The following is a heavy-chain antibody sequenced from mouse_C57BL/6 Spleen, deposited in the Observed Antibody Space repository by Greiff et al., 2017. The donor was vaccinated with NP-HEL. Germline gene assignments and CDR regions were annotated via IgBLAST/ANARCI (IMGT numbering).Heavy chain of an antibody. D-gene: IGHD1-1*01. CDR3: ARSTVVRNYAMDY. CDR1: GFTFSSYA. CDR2: ISDGGSYT. J-gene: IGHJ4*01. Sequence: VQGVESGGGLVKPGGSLKLSCAASGFTFSSYAMSWVRQTPEKRLEWVATISDGGSYTYYPDNVKGRFTISRDNAKNNLYLQMSHLKSEDTAMYYCARSTVVRNYAMDYWGQGTSVTVSS. V-gene: IGHV5-4*01.